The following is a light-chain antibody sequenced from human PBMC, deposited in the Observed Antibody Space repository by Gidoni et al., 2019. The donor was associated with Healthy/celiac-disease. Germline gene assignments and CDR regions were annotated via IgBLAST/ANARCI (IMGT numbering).Light chain of an antibody. CDR3: QQYYSKNT. Sequence: QSVLYSTNNKNYLAWYQQKPGQPPKLLIYWASTRESWVPDRFSGSWSGTAFTLTIRIVQAEDVAVYYRQQYYSKNTFGQGTKLEIK. CDR1: QSVLYSTNNKNY. CDR2: WAS. J-gene: IGKJ2*01. V-gene: IGKV4-1*01.